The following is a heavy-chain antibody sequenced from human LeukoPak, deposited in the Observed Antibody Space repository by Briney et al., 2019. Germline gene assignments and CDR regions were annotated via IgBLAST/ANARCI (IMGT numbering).Heavy chain of an antibody. CDR1: GYTFTSYA. CDR2: INPNSGGT. D-gene: IGHD2-2*01. V-gene: IGHV1-2*02. CDR3: ARGAAIVVVPAAPGY. J-gene: IGHJ4*02. Sequence: ASVKVSCKASGYTFTSYAMHWVRQAPGQGLEWMGWINPNSGGTNYAQKFQGRVTMTRDTSISTAYMELSRLRSDDTAVYYCARGAAIVVVPAAPGYWGQGTLVTVSS.